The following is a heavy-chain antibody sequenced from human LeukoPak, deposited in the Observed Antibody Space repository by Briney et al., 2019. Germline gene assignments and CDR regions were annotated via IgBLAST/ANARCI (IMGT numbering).Heavy chain of an antibody. CDR1: GFTVSSNY. V-gene: IGHV3-53*01. J-gene: IGHJ4*02. CDR2: IYSGGST. CDR3: ARDLGGNSPFDY. D-gene: IGHD4-23*01. Sequence: GGSLRLSCAASGFTVSSNYMSWVRQAPGKGLEWVSIIYSGGSTYYADSVKGRFTISRDNSKNTLYLQMNSLRVEDTAVYYCARDLGGNSPFDYWGQGTLVTVSS.